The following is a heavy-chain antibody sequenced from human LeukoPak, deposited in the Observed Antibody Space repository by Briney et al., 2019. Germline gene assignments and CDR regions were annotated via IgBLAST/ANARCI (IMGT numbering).Heavy chain of an antibody. CDR2: IKQDGSEK. D-gene: IGHD3-3*01. J-gene: IGHJ6*03. CDR1: GFTFSSYW. Sequence: GGSLRLSCAASGFTFSSYWMSWVRQAPGKGLEWVANIKQDGSEKYYVDSVKGRFTISRDNAKNSLYLQMNSLRAEDTAVYYCARDLTYYDFWSGYYTEFYMDVWGKGTTVTVSS. V-gene: IGHV3-7*03. CDR3: ARDLTYYDFWSGYYTEFYMDV.